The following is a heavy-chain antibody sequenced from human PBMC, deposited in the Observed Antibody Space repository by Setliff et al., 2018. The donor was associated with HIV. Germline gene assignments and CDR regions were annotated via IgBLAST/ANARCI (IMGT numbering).Heavy chain of an antibody. CDR2: IYYSGST. CDR1: GYSISSGYY. J-gene: IGHJ4*02. D-gene: IGHD3-22*01. V-gene: IGHV4-38-2*02. CDR3: ARVVPDSSGYWSLVGGYYFDY. Sequence: SETLSLTCTVSGYSISSGYYWGWIRQPPGKGLEWIGYIYYSGSTYYNPSLKSRVTISVDTSKNQFSLKLSSVTAADTAVYYCARVVPDSSGYWSLVGGYYFDYWGQGTLVTVSS.